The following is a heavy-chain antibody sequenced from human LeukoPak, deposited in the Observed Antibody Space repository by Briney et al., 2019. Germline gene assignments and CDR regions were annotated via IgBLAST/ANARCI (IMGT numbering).Heavy chain of an antibody. CDR1: GFIVSSNY. D-gene: IGHD3-22*01. J-gene: IGHJ4*02. V-gene: IGHV3-53*01. CDR3: AKEINYYDSSGYYDY. Sequence: GGSLRLSCAASGFIVSSNYVSWVRQAPGKGLEWVSVIDSGDKTYYADSLQGRSTISRDNAKNTLYLQMNSLRAEDTAVYYCAKEINYYDSSGYYDYWGQGTLVTVSS. CDR2: IDSGDKT.